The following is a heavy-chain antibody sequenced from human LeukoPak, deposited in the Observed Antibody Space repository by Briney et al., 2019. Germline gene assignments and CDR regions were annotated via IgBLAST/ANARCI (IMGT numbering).Heavy chain of an antibody. CDR1: GASINNNF. CDR3: ARHRDYYDT. CDR2: IYSSGSA. Sequence: SETLSLTCTVSGASINNNFWTLIRQPPGKGLEWIGYIYSSGSANYNPSRKSRVIISGDTSKNQISLNLTSVTAADTAVYFCARHRDYYDTWGHGTLVTVSS. V-gene: IGHV4-59*08. J-gene: IGHJ4*01. D-gene: IGHD3-22*01.